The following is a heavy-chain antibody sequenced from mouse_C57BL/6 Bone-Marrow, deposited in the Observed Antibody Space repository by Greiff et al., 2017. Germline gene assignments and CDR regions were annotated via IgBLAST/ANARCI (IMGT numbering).Heavy chain of an antibody. Sequence: VHLVESGAELVKPGASVQISCKASGYAFSSYWMNWVKQRPGKGLEWIGQIYPGDGDTNYNGKFKGKATLTVDKSSSTAYMQLSSLTSEYSAVYVCASRTWTGDYWGQGTTLTVSS. J-gene: IGHJ2*01. CDR1: GYAFSSYW. CDR3: ASRTWTGDY. V-gene: IGHV1-80*01. CDR2: IYPGDGDT.